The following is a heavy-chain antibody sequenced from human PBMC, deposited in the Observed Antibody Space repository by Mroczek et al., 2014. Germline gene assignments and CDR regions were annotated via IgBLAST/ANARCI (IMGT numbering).Heavy chain of an antibody. D-gene: IGHD2-21*02. J-gene: IGHJ4*02. V-gene: IGHV1-46*01. CDR2: INPSGGST. Sequence: GKKPGASVKVSCKASGYTFTSYYMHWVRQALGQGLEWMGIINPSGGSTSYAQKFQGRVTMTRDTSTSTVYMELSSLRSEDTAVYYCARELTELLSAERYFDYWGQGTLVTVSS. CDR1: GYTFTSYY. CDR3: ARELTELLSAERYFDY.